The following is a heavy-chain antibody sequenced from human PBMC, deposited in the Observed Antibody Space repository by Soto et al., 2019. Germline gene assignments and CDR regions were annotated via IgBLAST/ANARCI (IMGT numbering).Heavy chain of an antibody. CDR1: GFAFNSHW. J-gene: IGHJ4*02. D-gene: IGHD3-16*02. Sequence: EVLVVESGGGLVQPGGSLRLSCAASGFAFNSHWMHWVRQAPGKGLVWVSRINSDGTRTDYADSVKGRFTISRDNANNTLYLQMNSLGVEDTGVYYFGSHERGRYSYTVAYWGQGTLVTVSS. CDR3: GSHERGRYSYTVAY. CDR2: INSDGTRT. V-gene: IGHV3-74*01.